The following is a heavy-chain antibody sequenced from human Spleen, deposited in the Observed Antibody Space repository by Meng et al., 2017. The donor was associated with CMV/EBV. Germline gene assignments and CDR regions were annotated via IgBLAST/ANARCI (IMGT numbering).Heavy chain of an antibody. J-gene: IGHJ4*02. Sequence: QIQSVQSGPELRRPGASVKVACKASGYNFDIYGITWVRQAPGQGLEWMGGIIPILGISNYAQKFQGRVTATADKSTRTAYMELSSLTSEDTAVYYCARGSGYLNPFDYWGQGTLVTVSS. CDR3: ARGSGYLNPFDY. CDR2: IIPILGIS. V-gene: IGHV1-69*10. D-gene: IGHD5-12*01. CDR1: GYNFDIYG.